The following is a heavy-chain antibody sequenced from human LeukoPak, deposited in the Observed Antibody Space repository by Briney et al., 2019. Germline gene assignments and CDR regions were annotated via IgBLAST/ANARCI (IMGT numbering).Heavy chain of an antibody. D-gene: IGHD2-15*01. Sequence: SETLSLTCTVSGGSISSYYWSWIRQPPGKGLEWIGYIYTSGSTNYSPSLKSRVTISVDTSKNQFSLKLSSVTAADTAVYYCARRGSGDWFDPWGQGTLVTVSS. CDR1: GGSISSYY. CDR2: IYTSGST. J-gene: IGHJ5*02. V-gene: IGHV4-4*09. CDR3: ARRGSGDWFDP.